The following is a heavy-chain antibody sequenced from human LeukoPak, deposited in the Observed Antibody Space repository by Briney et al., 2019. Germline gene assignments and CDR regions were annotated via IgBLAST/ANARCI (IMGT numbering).Heavy chain of an antibody. V-gene: IGHV3-21*01. D-gene: IGHD1/OR15-1a*01. CDR2: ISSSSSYI. J-gene: IGHJ4*02. Sequence: PGGPLRLSCAASGFTFSSYSMNWVRQAPGKGLEWVSSISSSSSYIYYADSVKVRFTISRDDAKNSLYLQMNSLRAEDTAVYYCAKQPGSSLDYWGQGTLVTVSS. CDR3: AKQPGSSLDY. CDR1: GFTFSSYS.